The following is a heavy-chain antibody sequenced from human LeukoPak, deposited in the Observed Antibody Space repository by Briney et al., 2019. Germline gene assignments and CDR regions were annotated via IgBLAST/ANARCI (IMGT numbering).Heavy chain of an antibody. CDR2: IVVGSGNT. V-gene: IGHV1-58*02. J-gene: IGHJ4*02. CDR3: AAINPDY. D-gene: IGHD1-14*01. Sequence: ASVKVSCKASGFTFTSSAMLWVRQARGQRLEWIGWIVVGSGNTNYAQKFQERVTITRDMSTSTAYMELSSLRSEDTAVYYCAAINPDYWGQGTLVTVSS. CDR1: GFTFTSSA.